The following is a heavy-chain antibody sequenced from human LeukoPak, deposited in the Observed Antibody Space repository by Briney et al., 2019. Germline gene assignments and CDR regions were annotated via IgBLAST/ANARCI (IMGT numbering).Heavy chain of an antibody. CDR2: VIGSSGST. V-gene: IGHV3-23*01. Sequence: GGSLRLSCAASGFTLSNYAMNWVRQAPGKGLEWVSVVIGSSGSTDYADSVKGRFTISRDNSKNTLCLEMNSLRAEDTAIYYCAKGGYDYIEIGYFDYWGQGTLVTVSS. CDR3: AKGGYDYIEIGYFDY. J-gene: IGHJ4*02. D-gene: IGHD5-12*01. CDR1: GFTLSNYA.